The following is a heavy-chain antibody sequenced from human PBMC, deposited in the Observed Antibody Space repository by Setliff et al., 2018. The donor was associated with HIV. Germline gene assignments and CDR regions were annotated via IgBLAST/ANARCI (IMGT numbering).Heavy chain of an antibody. V-gene: IGHV3-64*02. CDR3: ARSPFYNFWSGYSDY. CDR2: ISNVGGNT. CDR1: GFSFSTYL. Sequence: GESLKISCTASGFSFSTYLMHWVRQAPGKGLEYVSAISNVGGNTYYADSVKGRFTISRDNSKNTLYLQMGSLRTEDMAVYYCARSPFYNFWSGYSDYWGQGTLVTVSS. J-gene: IGHJ4*02. D-gene: IGHD3-3*01.